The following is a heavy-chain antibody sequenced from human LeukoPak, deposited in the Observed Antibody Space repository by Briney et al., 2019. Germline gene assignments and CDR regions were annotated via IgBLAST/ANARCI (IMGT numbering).Heavy chain of an antibody. CDR3: ASSYGESSGYIPWAF. CDR2: IYYSGST. CDR1: GGSISSYY. J-gene: IGHJ3*01. Sequence: SETLSLTCTVSGGSISSYYWTWIRQPPGKGLEWIGYIYYSGSTSYNPSLKSRVTISIDTSKNQFSLKLSSVPAADTAVYYCASSYGESSGYIPWAFWGQGTMVTVSS. V-gene: IGHV4-59*01. D-gene: IGHD3-22*01.